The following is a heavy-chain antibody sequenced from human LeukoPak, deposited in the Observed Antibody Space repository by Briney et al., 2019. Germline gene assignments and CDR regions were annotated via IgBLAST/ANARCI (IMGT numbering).Heavy chain of an antibody. J-gene: IGHJ4*02. D-gene: IGHD3-10*01. Sequence: PSETLSLTCTVSGGSISSSRYYWGWIRQPPGKGLEWIGSIYYSGSTYYNPPLKSRVTISVDTSKNQFSLKLSSVTAADTAVYYCARLSYGSGSYSNIFDSWGQGTLVTVSS. CDR3: ARLSYGSGSYSNIFDS. CDR1: GGSISSSRYY. CDR2: IYYSGST. V-gene: IGHV4-39*01.